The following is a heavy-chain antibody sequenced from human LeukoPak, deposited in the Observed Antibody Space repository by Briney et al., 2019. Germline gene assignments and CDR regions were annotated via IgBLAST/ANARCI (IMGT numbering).Heavy chain of an antibody. CDR1: GFTFSSYG. D-gene: IGHD1-20*01. V-gene: IGHV3-30*18. CDR3: AKDLKYNWNDEVY. J-gene: IGHJ4*02. Sequence: PGGSLRLSCAASGFTFSSYGMHWVRQAPGKGLEWVAVISYDGSNKYYADSVKGRFTISRDNSKNTLYLQMNSLRAEDMAVYYCAKDLKYNWNDEVYWGQGTLVTVSS. CDR2: ISYDGSNK.